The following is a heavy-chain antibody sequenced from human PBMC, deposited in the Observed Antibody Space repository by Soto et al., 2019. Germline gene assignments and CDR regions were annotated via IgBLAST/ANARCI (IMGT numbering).Heavy chain of an antibody. CDR3: ARRVYSGTYPAHFDF. D-gene: IGHD1-26*01. Sequence: SETLSLTCTVSGGSISSSSYYWGWIRQPPGKGLEWIASIYYSGNNYYNPSLKSRVTISVDTSKNQVSLSLRSVTAADTAVYYCARRVYSGTYPAHFDFWGQGTLVTVSS. CDR1: GGSISSSSYY. J-gene: IGHJ4*02. V-gene: IGHV4-39*01. CDR2: IYYSGNN.